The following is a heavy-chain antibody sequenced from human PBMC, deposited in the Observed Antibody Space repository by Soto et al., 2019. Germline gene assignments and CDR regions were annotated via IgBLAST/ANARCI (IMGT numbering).Heavy chain of an antibody. D-gene: IGHD2-2*01. CDR1: GGTFSSYA. Sequence: ASVKVSCKASGGTFSSYAISWVRQAPGQGLEWMGGIIPIFGTANYAQKLQGRVTMTTDTSTSTAYMELRSLRSDDTAVYYCARATRSDCSSTSCIYYYYYGMDVWGQGTTVTVSS. V-gene: IGHV1-69*05. CDR2: IIPIFGTA. J-gene: IGHJ6*02. CDR3: ARATRSDCSSTSCIYYYYYGMDV.